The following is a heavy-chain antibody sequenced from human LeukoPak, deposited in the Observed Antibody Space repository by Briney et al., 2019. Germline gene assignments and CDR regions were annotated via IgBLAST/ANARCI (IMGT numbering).Heavy chain of an antibody. Sequence: SETLSHTCTVSGGSISSGDYYWSWIRQPPGKGLEWIGYIYSSGNSYYNPSLKSRVIMSVDTSKNQFSLKLNSVTAADTAVYYCASSKYSYYYGSYFYGMDVWGQGTSVTVSS. D-gene: IGHD5-18*01. CDR1: GGSISSGDYY. CDR2: IYSSGNS. J-gene: IGHJ6*02. V-gene: IGHV4-30-4*01. CDR3: ASSKYSYYYGSYFYGMDV.